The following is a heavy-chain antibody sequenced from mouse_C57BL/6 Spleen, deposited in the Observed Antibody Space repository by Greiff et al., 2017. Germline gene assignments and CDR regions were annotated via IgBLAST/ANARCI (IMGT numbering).Heavy chain of an antibody. CDR3: AREVGGKYDY. J-gene: IGHJ2*01. CDR2: IYPGDGGT. CDR1: GYAFSSSW. V-gene: IGHV1-82*01. Sequence: VKVVESGPELVQPGASVKISCKASGYAFSSSWMNWVKQRPGKGLEWIGRIYPGDGGTNYNGSFKGRATLTGDKSSSTVYMQLSSLKSEDTAVYYCAREVGGKYDYWGQGTTLTVSS. D-gene: IGHD2-1*01.